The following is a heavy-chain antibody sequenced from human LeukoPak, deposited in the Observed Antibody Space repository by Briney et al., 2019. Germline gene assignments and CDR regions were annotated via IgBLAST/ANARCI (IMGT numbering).Heavy chain of an antibody. D-gene: IGHD4-17*01. CDR3: ASLTTVTTV. V-gene: IGHV3-7*01. CDR2: IKQDGSEK. CDR1: EFTFSSSW. Sequence: GGSLRLSCAASEFTFSSSWMSWVRQAPGKGLEWVANIKQDGSEKNYVDSVKGRFTISRDNAKNSLYLHMNRLRAEDTAVYYCASLTTVTTVWGQGTLVTVSS. J-gene: IGHJ4*02.